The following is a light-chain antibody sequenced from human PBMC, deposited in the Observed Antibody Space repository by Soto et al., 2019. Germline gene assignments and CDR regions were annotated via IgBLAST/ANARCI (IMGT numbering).Light chain of an antibody. CDR2: DAS. CDR1: QSVSSY. Sequence: EIVLTQSPATLSLSPGERATLSCRASQSVSSYLAWYQQKPGQAPRLLIYDASNRATGIPARFSGSGSVTDFTLTISSLEPEDFAVYYCQQRSNWLTVGGGTKVEIK. CDR3: QQRSNWLT. J-gene: IGKJ4*01. V-gene: IGKV3-11*01.